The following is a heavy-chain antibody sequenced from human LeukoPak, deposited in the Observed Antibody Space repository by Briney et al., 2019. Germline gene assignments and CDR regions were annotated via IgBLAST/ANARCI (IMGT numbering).Heavy chain of an antibody. Sequence: KTSETLSLTCTGSGGSISSSSYYWGWIRQPPGKGLEWIGSIYYSGSTYYNPSLKSRVTISVDTSKNQFSLKLSSVTAADTAVYYCARQVITFGGVLVFPSHFDYWGQGTLVTVSS. V-gene: IGHV4-39*01. CDR1: GGSISSSSYY. D-gene: IGHD3-16*02. CDR3: ARQVITFGGVLVFPSHFDY. J-gene: IGHJ4*02. CDR2: IYYSGST.